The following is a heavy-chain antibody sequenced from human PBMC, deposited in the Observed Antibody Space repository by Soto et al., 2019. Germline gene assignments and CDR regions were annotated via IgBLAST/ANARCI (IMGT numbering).Heavy chain of an antibody. Sequence: QVQLQESGPGLVKPSQTLSLTCTVSGGPISSGGYYWSWIRQHPGKGLEWIGYIYYSGSTYYNPSLKSRVTISVDTSKNQFSLKLSSVTAADTAVYYCARTNLGYCISTSCHNWFDPWGQGTLVTVSS. J-gene: IGHJ5*02. CDR1: GGPISSGGYY. CDR2: IYYSGST. CDR3: ARTNLGYCISTSCHNWFDP. V-gene: IGHV4-31*03. D-gene: IGHD2-2*01.